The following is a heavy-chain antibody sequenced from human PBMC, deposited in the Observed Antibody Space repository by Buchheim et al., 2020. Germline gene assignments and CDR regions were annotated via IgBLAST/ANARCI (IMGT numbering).Heavy chain of an antibody. V-gene: IGHV3-30-3*01. CDR1: GFTFSSYA. Sequence: QVQLVESGGGVVQPGRSLRLSCAASGFTFSSYAMHWVRQAPGKGLEWVAVISYDGSNKYYADSVKGRFTISRDNSKNTLYLQMNSLRAEDTAVYYCAKDLSSGWYRGFDYWGQGTL. D-gene: IGHD6-19*01. CDR2: ISYDGSNK. CDR3: AKDLSSGWYRGFDY. J-gene: IGHJ4*02.